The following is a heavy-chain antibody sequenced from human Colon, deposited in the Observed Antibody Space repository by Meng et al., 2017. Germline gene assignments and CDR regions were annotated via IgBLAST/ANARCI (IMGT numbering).Heavy chain of an antibody. Sequence: QVQLQESGPGLCRPSETLSPTCNVSGGSFSSASYYWSWIRQPPGKGLEWIGLIHYSGSRNYNPSLKSRVTMSVDTTKNQVSLRLTSVTAADTAVYYCARFYGSGTFEVHDYWGQGTLVTVSS. CDR2: IHYSGSR. V-gene: IGHV4-61*01. D-gene: IGHD3-10*01. J-gene: IGHJ4*02. CDR3: ARFYGSGTFEVHDY. CDR1: GGSFSSASYY.